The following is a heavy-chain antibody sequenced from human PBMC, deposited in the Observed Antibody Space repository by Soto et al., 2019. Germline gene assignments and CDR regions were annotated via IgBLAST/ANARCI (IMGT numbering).Heavy chain of an antibody. CDR2: ISYDGSNK. CDR1: GFTFSSYA. D-gene: IGHD3-10*01. Sequence: GGSLRLSCAASGFTFSSYAMHWVRQAPGKGLEWVAVISYDGSNKYYADSVKGRFTISRDNSKNTLYLQMNSLRAEDTAVYYCARAFYYYGSVSYGMDVWGQGTTVTVSS. J-gene: IGHJ6*02. V-gene: IGHV3-30-3*01. CDR3: ARAFYYYGSVSYGMDV.